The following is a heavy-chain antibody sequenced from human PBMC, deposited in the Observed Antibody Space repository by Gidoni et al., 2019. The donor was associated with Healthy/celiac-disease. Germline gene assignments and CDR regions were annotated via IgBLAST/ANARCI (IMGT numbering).Heavy chain of an antibody. CDR3: ARDLNDYVWGSYRQTVGYYFDY. J-gene: IGHJ4*02. CDR1: GFTFSSYG. V-gene: IGHV3-33*01. D-gene: IGHD3-16*02. Sequence: QVQLVESGGGVVQPGRSLRLSCAASGFTFSSYGMHWVRQAPGKGLERVAVIWYDGSNKYYADSVKGRFTISRDNSKNTLYLQMNSLRAEDTAVYYCARDLNDYVWGSYRQTVGYYFDYWGQGTLVTVSS. CDR2: IWYDGSNK.